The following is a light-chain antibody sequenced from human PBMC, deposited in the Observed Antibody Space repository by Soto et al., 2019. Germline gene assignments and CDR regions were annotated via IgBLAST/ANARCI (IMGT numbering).Light chain of an antibody. CDR2: NNN. CDR1: SSNIGSHV. J-gene: IGLJ3*02. CDR3: AVWDDSLDGWV. V-gene: IGLV1-44*01. Sequence: QSVLTQPPSASGTPGQRVTISCSGSSSNIGSHVVYWYQQLAGTAPKLLMYNNNQRLSGVPDRFSGSKSGTSASLAISGLQSEDEADYYCAVWDDSLDGWVFGGGTKLTVL.